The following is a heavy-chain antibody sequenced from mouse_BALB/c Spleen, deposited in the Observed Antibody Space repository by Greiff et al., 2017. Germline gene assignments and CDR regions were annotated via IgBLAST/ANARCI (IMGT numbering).Heavy chain of an antibody. J-gene: IGHJ4*01. Sequence: LVESGGGLVQPGGSLRLSCATSGFTFTDYYMSWVRQPPGKALEWLGFIRNKANGYTTEYSASVKGRFTISRDNSQSILYLQMNTLRAEDSATYYCARDASYAMDYWGQGTSVTVSS. D-gene: IGHD6-1*01. V-gene: IGHV7-3*02. CDR1: GFTFTDYY. CDR3: ARDASYAMDY. CDR2: IRNKANGYTT.